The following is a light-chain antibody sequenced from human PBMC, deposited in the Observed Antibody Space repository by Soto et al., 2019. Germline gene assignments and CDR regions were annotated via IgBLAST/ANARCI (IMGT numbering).Light chain of an antibody. Sequence: EIVLTQSPGTLSLSPGERATLSCRASQSVYNNYLAWYQQKPGQTPRLLVNGASNRATGIPDRFSGGGSGTVFTLTISSLEPEDFAEYYCQQYGLPPHSFGQGTRVEIK. CDR1: QSVYNNY. CDR3: QQYGLPPHS. J-gene: IGKJ2*01. V-gene: IGKV3-20*01. CDR2: GAS.